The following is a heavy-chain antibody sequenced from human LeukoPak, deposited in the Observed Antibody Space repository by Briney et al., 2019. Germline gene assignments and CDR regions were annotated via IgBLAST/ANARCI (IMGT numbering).Heavy chain of an antibody. CDR3: AAPGGGSYSDCYGMDV. V-gene: IGHV1-2*02. CDR1: GYTFTGYY. D-gene: IGHD1-26*01. J-gene: IGHJ6*02. CDR2: INPNSGGT. Sequence: GASVKVSCKASGYTFTGYYMHWVRQAPGQGLEWMGWINPNSGGTNYAQKFQGRVTMTRDTSISTAYMELSRLRSDDTAVYYCAAPGGGSYSDCYGMDVWGQGTTVTVSS.